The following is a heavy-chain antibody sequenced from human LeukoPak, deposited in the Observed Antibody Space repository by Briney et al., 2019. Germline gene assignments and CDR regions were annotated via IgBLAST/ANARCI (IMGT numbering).Heavy chain of an antibody. V-gene: IGHV6-1*01. CDR2: TYYRSKWFN. CDR3: ARDGTWRIDY. CDR1: GDSVSSNRAI. J-gene: IGHJ4*02. Sequence: SQTLSLTCAISGDSVSSNRAIWYWISQSPTRGLEWLGRTYYRSKWFNDYAESVKGRITVSPDTSKNQFSLQLNSVTPEDTAVYYCARDGTWRIDYWGPGTLVTVSS. D-gene: IGHD6-13*01.